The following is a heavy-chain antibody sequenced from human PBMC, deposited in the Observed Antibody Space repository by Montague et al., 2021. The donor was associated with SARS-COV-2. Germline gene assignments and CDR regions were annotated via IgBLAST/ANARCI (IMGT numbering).Heavy chain of an antibody. CDR3: ARREYSYGWGD. CDR1: GGPISGSSHY. Sequence: SETLSLTCTVTGGPISGSSHYWGWIRQSPGKGLEWIASVYYSGXTXYXXCVKSRLTISVDTSKNQFSLKLNSVTAADTALYYCARREYSYGWGDWGQGTLVTVSS. CDR2: VYYSGXT. J-gene: IGHJ4*02. D-gene: IGHD5-18*01. V-gene: IGHV4-39*01.